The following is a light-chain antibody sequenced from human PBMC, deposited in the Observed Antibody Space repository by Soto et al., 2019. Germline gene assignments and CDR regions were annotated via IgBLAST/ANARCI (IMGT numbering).Light chain of an antibody. CDR2: AAS. Sequence: DIQMTQSPSSLSASVGDRVTITFRASQSISSYLNWYQQKPGKAPKLLIYAASSLQSGVPSRFSGSGSGTDFTLTISSLQPEDFATYYCQQSYSTLTFGPGTKVDI. J-gene: IGKJ3*01. CDR1: QSISSY. V-gene: IGKV1-39*01. CDR3: QQSYSTLT.